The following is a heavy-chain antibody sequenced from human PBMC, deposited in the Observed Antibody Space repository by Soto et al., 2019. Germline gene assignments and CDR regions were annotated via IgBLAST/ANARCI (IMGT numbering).Heavy chain of an antibody. D-gene: IGHD2-15*01. CDR2: IIPILGIA. V-gene: IGHV1-69*02. CDR1: GGTFSSYT. J-gene: IGHJ6*02. Sequence: GASVKVSCKASGGTFSSYTISWVRQAPGQGLEWMGRIIPILGIANYAQKFQGRVTITADKSTSTAYMELSSLRSEDTAVYYCARGAPRFCSGGSCYSGYGQDVWGQGTTVTVSS. CDR3: ARGAPRFCSGGSCYSGYGQDV.